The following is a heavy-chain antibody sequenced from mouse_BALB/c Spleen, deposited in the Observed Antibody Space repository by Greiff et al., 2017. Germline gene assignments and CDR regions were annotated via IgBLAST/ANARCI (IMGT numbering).Heavy chain of an antibody. D-gene: IGHD1-1*01. Sequence: ESGPGLVKPSQSLSLTCSVTGYSITSGYYWNWIRQFPGNKLEWMGYISYDGSNNYNPSLKNRISITRDTSKNQFFLKLNSVTTEDTATYYCARDGHYYGSSYAMDYWGQGTSVTVSS. J-gene: IGHJ4*01. CDR1: GYSITSGYY. V-gene: IGHV3-6*02. CDR2: ISYDGSN. CDR3: ARDGHYYGSSYAMDY.